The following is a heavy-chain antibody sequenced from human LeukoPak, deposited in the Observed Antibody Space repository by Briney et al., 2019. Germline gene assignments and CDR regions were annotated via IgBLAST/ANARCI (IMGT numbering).Heavy chain of an antibody. CDR3: ARVDYDFWSGSYYYYYMDV. D-gene: IGHD3-3*01. CDR2: IYYSGST. Sequence: KPSETLSLTCTVSGGSISSYYWSWIRQPPGKGLEWIGYIYYSGSTNYNPSLKSRVTISVDTSKNQFSLKLSSVTAADTAVYYCARVDYDFWSGSYYYYYMDVWGKGTTVTVSS. V-gene: IGHV4-59*01. J-gene: IGHJ6*03. CDR1: GGSISSYY.